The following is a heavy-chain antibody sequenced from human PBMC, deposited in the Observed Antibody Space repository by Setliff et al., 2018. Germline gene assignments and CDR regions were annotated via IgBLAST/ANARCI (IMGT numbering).Heavy chain of an antibody. CDR3: ARDGGEY. CDR2: IRSSGTS. Sequence: GESLKISCVASGFSLRDYTINWVRQAPGKGLDWVSSIRSSGTSFYADSVKGRFTVSRDNAKNSVYLQMNSLRVEDTAVYYCARDGGEYWGQGTLVTVSS. J-gene: IGHJ4*02. CDR1: GFSLRDYT. V-gene: IGHV3-21*01. D-gene: IGHD3-16*01.